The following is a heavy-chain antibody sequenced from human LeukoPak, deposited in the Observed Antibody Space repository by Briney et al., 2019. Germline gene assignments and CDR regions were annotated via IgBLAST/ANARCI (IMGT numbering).Heavy chain of an antibody. CDR2: IYYSGST. Sequence: PSETLSLTCTVSGGSISNYYWSWIRQPPGKGLEGIGYIYYSGSTNYNPSLKSRLTISVDTSKNQFSLKLTSVTAADTAVYYCARVHRYCSVGRCYLLDYWGQGALVTVSS. CDR1: GGSISNYY. D-gene: IGHD2-15*01. J-gene: IGHJ4*02. CDR3: ARVHRYCSVGRCYLLDY. V-gene: IGHV4-59*01.